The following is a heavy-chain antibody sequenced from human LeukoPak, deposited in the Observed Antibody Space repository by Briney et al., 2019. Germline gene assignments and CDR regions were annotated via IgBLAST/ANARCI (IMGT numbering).Heavy chain of an antibody. V-gene: IGHV4-4*07. CDR3: ASKHQWSDGFDI. CDR2: IYSRGTM. CDR1: GVSLTHSS. J-gene: IGHJ3*02. D-gene: IGHD2-15*01. Sequence: SETLSLTCTVSGVSLTHSSWTWIRQPAGKGLEWIGRIYSRGTMDYNPSLTSRVTMSIDRSNNHFSLRLTSVTAADAAVYYCASKHQWSDGFDIWGQGTTVTVSS.